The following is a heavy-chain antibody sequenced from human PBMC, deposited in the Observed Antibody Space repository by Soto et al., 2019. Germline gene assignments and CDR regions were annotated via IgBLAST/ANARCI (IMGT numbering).Heavy chain of an antibody. CDR1: GFTFSGST. J-gene: IGHJ4*02. Sequence: EVQLVESGGGLVQPGGSLKLSCAASGFTFSGSTMHWVRQASGKGLEWVGRIRSKANSYATAYAASVKGRFTISRDDSKNTAYLQMNSLKTEDTAVYYCTRLVLGSVVYWGQGTLGTVSS. CDR3: TRLVLGSVVY. V-gene: IGHV3-73*02. D-gene: IGHD2-15*01. CDR2: IRSKANSYAT.